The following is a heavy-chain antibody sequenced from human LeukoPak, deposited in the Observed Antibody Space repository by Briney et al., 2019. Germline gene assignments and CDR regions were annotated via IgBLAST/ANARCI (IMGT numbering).Heavy chain of an antibody. D-gene: IGHD3-10*01. Sequence: PGGSLRLSCAASGFSVSSNYLSWVRQAPGKGLEWVSVMYGGATTDYADSVKGRFTISTDSSKNTLYLQMNSLRDEDTSVYYCARGGRTDSGSYPYGMDVWGQGATVTVSS. CDR1: GFSVSSNY. J-gene: IGHJ6*02. V-gene: IGHV3-66*01. CDR2: MYGGATT. CDR3: ARGGRTDSGSYPYGMDV.